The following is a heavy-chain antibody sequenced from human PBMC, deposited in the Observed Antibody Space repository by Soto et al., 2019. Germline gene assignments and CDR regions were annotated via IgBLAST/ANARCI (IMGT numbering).Heavy chain of an antibody. CDR3: ARSGEITIFGVVTKFDP. J-gene: IGHJ5*02. Sequence: SETLSLTCTVSGGSISSYYWSWIRQPPGKGLEWIGYIYYSGSTNYNPSLKSRVTISVDTSKNQFSLKLSSVTAADTAVYYCARSGEITIFGVVTKFDPWGQGTLVTVSS. D-gene: IGHD3-3*01. CDR2: IYYSGST. V-gene: IGHV4-59*01. CDR1: GGSISSYY.